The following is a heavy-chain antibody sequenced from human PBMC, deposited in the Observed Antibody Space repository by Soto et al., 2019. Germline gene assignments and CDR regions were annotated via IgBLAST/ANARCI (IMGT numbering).Heavy chain of an antibody. V-gene: IGHV1-69*13. CDR2: IIPIFGTA. D-gene: IGHD3-22*01. CDR3: ARAERSYYYDSSGYYNWFDP. CDR1: GGTFSSYA. J-gene: IGHJ5*02. Sequence: SVKVSCKASGGTFSSYAISWVRQAPGQGLEWMGGIIPIFGTANYTQKFQGRVTITADESTSTAYMELSSLRSEDTAVYYCARAERSYYYDSSGYYNWFDPWGQGTLVTVSS.